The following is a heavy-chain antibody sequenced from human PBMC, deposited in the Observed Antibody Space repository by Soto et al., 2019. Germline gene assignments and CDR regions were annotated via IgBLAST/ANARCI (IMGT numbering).Heavy chain of an antibody. Sequence: EVQLVETGGGLIQPGGSLRLSCAASGFTVSSNYMSWVRQAPGKGLEWVSVIYSGGSTYYADSVKGRFTISRDNSNNTLYLQMNSLRAEDTAVYYFASGKWEQAGAFDIWGQGTMVTVSS. CDR1: GFTVSSNY. D-gene: IGHD1-26*01. V-gene: IGHV3-53*02. CDR2: IYSGGST. J-gene: IGHJ3*02. CDR3: ASGKWEQAGAFDI.